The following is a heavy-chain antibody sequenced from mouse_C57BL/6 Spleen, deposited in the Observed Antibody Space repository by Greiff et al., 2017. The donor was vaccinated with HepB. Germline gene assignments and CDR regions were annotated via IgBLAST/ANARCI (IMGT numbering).Heavy chain of an antibody. J-gene: IGHJ1*03. V-gene: IGHV14-2*01. D-gene: IGHD2-2*01. Sequence: EVMLVESGAELVKPGASVKLSCTASGFNIKDYYMHWVKQRTEQGLEWIGRIDPEDGETKYAPKFQSKATITADTSSNTAYLQLSSLTSEDTAVYYCASLWLRRGYFDVWGTGTTVTVSS. CDR1: GFNIKDYY. CDR3: ASLWLRRGYFDV. CDR2: IDPEDGET.